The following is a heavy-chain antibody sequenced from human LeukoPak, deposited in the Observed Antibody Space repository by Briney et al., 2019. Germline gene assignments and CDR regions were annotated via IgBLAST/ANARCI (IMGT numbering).Heavy chain of an antibody. V-gene: IGHV1-8*01. CDR2: MNPNSGNT. Sequence: ASVKVSCKASGYTFTSYDINWVRQATGQGLEWMGWMNPNSGNTGYAQNFQGRVTMTRDTSTSTVYMELSSLRSEDTAVYYCERDLGPYNQDYWGQGTLVTVSS. D-gene: IGHD1-14*01. CDR3: ERDLGPYNQDY. J-gene: IGHJ4*02. CDR1: GYTFTSYD.